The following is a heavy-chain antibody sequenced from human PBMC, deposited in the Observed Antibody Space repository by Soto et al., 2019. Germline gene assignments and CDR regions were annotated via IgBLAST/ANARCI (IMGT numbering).Heavy chain of an antibody. D-gene: IGHD6-19*01. J-gene: IGHJ6*02. CDR3: AKNKQWLLKDYDFGMDV. V-gene: IGHV3-23*01. Sequence: PGESLKISCAASGFTFSSYAMNWVRQAPGKGLEWVSGISGSGVTTYYADSVKGRFTISRDNSKNTLFLQMNSLRADDTAVYYCAKNKQWLLKDYDFGMDVWGQGPTVTVSS. CDR1: GFTFSSYA. CDR2: ISGSGVTT.